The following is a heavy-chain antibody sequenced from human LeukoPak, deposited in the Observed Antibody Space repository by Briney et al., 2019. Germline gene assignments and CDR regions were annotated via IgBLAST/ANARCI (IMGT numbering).Heavy chain of an antibody. J-gene: IGHJ3*02. CDR2: TRNKANSYTT. Sequence: GSLRLSCVASGFTFSDHYMDWVRQAPGKGLEWVGRTRNKANSYTTEYAASVRGRFTISRDESESSLYLQMNSLKTEDTAMYYCARVRYCSSTTCRGAFDIWGQGTMVTVSS. V-gene: IGHV3-72*01. CDR1: GFTFSDHY. D-gene: IGHD2-2*01. CDR3: ARVRYCSSTTCRGAFDI.